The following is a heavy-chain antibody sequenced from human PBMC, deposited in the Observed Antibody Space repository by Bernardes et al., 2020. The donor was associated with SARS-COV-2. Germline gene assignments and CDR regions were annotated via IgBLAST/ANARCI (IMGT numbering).Heavy chain of an antibody. D-gene: IGHD6-19*01. V-gene: IGHV3-23*01. CDR2: ISGSGGRT. CDR1: GFTFSSYT. Sequence: GGSLRLSCAASGFTFSSYTMTWVRQAPGKGLEWVSVISGSGGRTYYADSVKGRFTISRDNSKNTLYLQMRSLRVEDTAVYYCAKGIQWLATTYPDRPVYFDYWGQGTLVTVSS. CDR3: AKGIQWLATTYPDRPVYFDY. J-gene: IGHJ4*02.